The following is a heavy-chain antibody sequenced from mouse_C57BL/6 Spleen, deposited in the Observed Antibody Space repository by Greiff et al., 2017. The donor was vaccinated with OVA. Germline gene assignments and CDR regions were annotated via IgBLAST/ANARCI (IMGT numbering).Heavy chain of an antibody. V-gene: IGHV5-15*01. Sequence: EVMLVESGGGLVQPGGSLKLSCAASGFTFSDYGMAWVRQAPRKGPEWVAFISNLAYSIYYADTVTGRFTISRANAKNTLYLEMSSLRSEDTAMYYCARHGDYDGFAYWGQGTLVTVSA. CDR3: ARHGDYDGFAY. J-gene: IGHJ3*01. CDR2: ISNLAYSI. D-gene: IGHD2-4*01. CDR1: GFTFSDYG.